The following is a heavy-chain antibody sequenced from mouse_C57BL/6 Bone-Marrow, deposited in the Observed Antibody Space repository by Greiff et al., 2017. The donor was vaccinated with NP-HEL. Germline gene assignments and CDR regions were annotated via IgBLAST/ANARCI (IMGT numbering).Heavy chain of an antibody. CDR1: GYSITSGYY. CDR2: ISYDGSN. Sequence: VQLKESGPGLVKPSQSLSLTCSVTGYSITSGYYWNWIRQFPGNKLEWMGYISYDGSNNYNPSLKNRISITRDTSKNQFFLKLNSVTTEDTATYYCARKTITNFDYWGQGTTLTVSS. D-gene: IGHD1-1*01. CDR3: ARKTITNFDY. V-gene: IGHV3-6*01. J-gene: IGHJ2*01.